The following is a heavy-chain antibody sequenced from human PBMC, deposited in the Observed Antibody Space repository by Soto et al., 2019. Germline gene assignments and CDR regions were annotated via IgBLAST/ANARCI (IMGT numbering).Heavy chain of an antibody. J-gene: IGHJ6*02. D-gene: IGHD3-3*01. CDR3: ARDVTRNYDFWSGYYMGGDYGMDV. CDR1: GYTFTSYG. CDR2: ISAYNGNT. Sequence: QVQLVQSGAEVKKPGASVKVSCKASGYTFTSYGISWVRQAPGQGLEWMGWISAYNGNTNYAQKLQGRVTMTTDTSTSTAYMELRSLRSDDTAVYYCARDVTRNYDFWSGYYMGGDYGMDVWGQGTTGTVSS. V-gene: IGHV1-18*04.